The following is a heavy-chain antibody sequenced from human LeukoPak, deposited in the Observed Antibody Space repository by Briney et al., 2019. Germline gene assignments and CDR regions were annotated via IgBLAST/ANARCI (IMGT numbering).Heavy chain of an antibody. D-gene: IGHD3-22*01. Sequence: GGSLRLSCAASGFTFDDYGMSWVRQAPGKGLEWVSGINWNGGSTGYADSVKGRFTISRDNAKNSLYLQMNSLRAEDTALYYCARDTHNYYDSSFLPGEPHGAFDIWGQGTMVTVSS. J-gene: IGHJ3*02. CDR3: ARDTHNYYDSSFLPGEPHGAFDI. CDR1: GFTFDDYG. CDR2: INWNGGST. V-gene: IGHV3-20*04.